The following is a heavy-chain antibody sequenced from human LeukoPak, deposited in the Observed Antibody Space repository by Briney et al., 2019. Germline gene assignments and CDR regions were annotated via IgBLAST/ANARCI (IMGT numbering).Heavy chain of an antibody. J-gene: IGHJ4*02. CDR2: IIPIFGTA. CDR1: GGTFSSYA. D-gene: IGHD3-3*01. Sequence: ASVKVSCKASGGTFSSYAISWARQAPGQGLEWMGGIIPIFGTANYAQKFQGRVTITADESTSTAYMELSSLRSEDTAVYYCARDENDYDFWSGYLVNWGQGTLVTVSS. CDR3: ARDENDYDFWSGYLVN. V-gene: IGHV1-69*01.